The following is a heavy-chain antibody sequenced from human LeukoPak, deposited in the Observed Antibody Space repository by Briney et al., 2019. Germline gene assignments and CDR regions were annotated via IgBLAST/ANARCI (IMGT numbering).Heavy chain of an antibody. CDR3: AKNYNWNDADYFDY. J-gene: IGHJ4*02. D-gene: IGHD1-20*01. V-gene: IGHV1-2*02. CDR2: INPNSGGT. CDR1: GYTFTSHY. Sequence: ASVKVSCKSSGYTFTSHYMHWVRQAPGQGLEWMGWINPNSGGTNYAQKFQGRVTMTRDTSISTAYMELSRLRSDDTAVYYCAKNYNWNDADYFDYWGQGTLVTVSS.